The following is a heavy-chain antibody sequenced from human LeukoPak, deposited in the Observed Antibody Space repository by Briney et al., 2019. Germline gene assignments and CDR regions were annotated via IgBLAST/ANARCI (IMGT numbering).Heavy chain of an antibody. V-gene: IGHV3-7*01. D-gene: IGHD5-18*01. CDR3: ARLADTPFDY. Sequence: GGSLRLSCVASGFTFRSYWMSWVRQAPGKGLEWVANIKQDGSEKYYVDSVKGRFTISRDNAKNSLYLQMNSLRAEDTAVYYCARLADTPFDYWGQGTLVTVSS. J-gene: IGHJ4*02. CDR1: GFTFRSYW. CDR2: IKQDGSEK.